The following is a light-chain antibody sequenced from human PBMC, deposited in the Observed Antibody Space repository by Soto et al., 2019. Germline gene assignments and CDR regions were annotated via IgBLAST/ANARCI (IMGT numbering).Light chain of an antibody. J-gene: IGKJ1*01. CDR3: QKYMSYS. V-gene: IGKV1-5*01. CDR1: QTISSW. CDR2: HAS. Sequence: DIHMTQSPSTLSVSVGDIVTITCRASQTISSWLAWYQQKPGKAPRLLIYHASTLESGVPSRFSGSGSGTEFTLTISGLKPDDFATYYCQKYMSYSFGQGTKVDIK.